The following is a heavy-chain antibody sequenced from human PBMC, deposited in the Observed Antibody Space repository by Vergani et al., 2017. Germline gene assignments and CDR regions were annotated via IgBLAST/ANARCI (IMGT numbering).Heavy chain of an antibody. CDR2: IYHSGST. CDR3: AIRYFDWLLSGDDAFDI. V-gene: IGHV4-38-2*01. Sequence: QVQLQESGPGLVKPSETLSLTCAVSGYSISSGYYWGWIRQPPGKGLEWIGSIYHSGSTYYNPSLKRRVTISVDTSKNKFSLKLSSVTAADTAVYYCAIRYFDWLLSGDDAFDIWGQGTMVTVSS. CDR1: GYSISSGYY. D-gene: IGHD3-9*01. J-gene: IGHJ3*02.